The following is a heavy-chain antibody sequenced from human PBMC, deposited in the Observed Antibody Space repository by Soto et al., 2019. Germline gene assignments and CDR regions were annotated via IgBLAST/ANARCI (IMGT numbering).Heavy chain of an antibody. CDR3: AKASTAMVLFSFDY. CDR2: ISGSGGST. V-gene: IGHV3-23*01. J-gene: IGHJ4*02. D-gene: IGHD5-18*01. Sequence: GGSLRLSCAASGFTFSSYAMSWVRQSPGKGLEWVSAISGSGGSTYYADSVKGRFTISRDNSKNTLYLQMNSLRAEDTAVYYCAKASTAMVLFSFDYWGQGTLVTVSS. CDR1: GFTFSSYA.